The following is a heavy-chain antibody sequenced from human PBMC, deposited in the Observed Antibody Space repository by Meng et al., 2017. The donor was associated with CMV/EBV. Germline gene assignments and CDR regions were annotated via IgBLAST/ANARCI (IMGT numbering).Heavy chain of an antibody. CDR1: GGSISSSSYY. D-gene: IGHD3-10*01. CDR2: IYYSGST. CDR3: ASLAGDY. Sequence: LQSPVSGPGLVKPSETLSLTCTVSGGSISSSSYYWGWIRQPPGKGLEWIGSIYYSGSTYYNPSLKSRVTISVDTSKNQFSLKLSSVTAADTAVYYCASLAGDYWGQGTLVTVSS. V-gene: IGHV4-39*07. J-gene: IGHJ4*02.